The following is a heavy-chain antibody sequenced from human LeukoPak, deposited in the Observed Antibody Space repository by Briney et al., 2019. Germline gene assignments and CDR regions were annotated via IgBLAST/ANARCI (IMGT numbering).Heavy chain of an antibody. Sequence: SETLSLTCTVSGGSISSYYWSWIRQPPGKGLEWIGYIYYSGSTNYNPSLKSRVTISVDRSKNQFSLKLSSVTAADTAVYYCATVYSKKGYYYGMDVWGQGTTVTVSS. CDR2: IYYSGST. CDR3: ATVYSKKGYYYGMDV. J-gene: IGHJ6*02. V-gene: IGHV4-59*12. CDR1: GGSISSYY. D-gene: IGHD4-11*01.